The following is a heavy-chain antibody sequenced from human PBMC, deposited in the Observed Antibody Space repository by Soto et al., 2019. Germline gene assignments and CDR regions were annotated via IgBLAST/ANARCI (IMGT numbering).Heavy chain of an antibody. V-gene: IGHV3-30-3*01. CDR3: AREEEQWHFDY. CDR2: ISYDGSNK. Sequence: GGSLRLSCAASGFTFSSYAMHWVRQAPGKGLEWVAVISYDGSNKYYADSVKGRFTISRDNSKNTLYLQMNSLRAEDTAVYYCAREEEQWHFDYWGQGTLVTVSS. J-gene: IGHJ4*02. CDR1: GFTFSSYA. D-gene: IGHD6-19*01.